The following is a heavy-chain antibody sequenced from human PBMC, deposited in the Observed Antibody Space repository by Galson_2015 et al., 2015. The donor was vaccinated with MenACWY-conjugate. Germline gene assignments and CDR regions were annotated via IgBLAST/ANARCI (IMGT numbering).Heavy chain of an antibody. Sequence: SLGLSCATSGFTFSNSWMGWVRQAPGKGLEWVANIKHDGSGKFYVDSVKGRFIVSRDNAKNSLYLQMDSLRAEDTAVYFCARAKEQWLSKTFDVWGQGTLVTVSS. D-gene: IGHD6-19*01. CDR1: GFTFSNSW. CDR2: IKHDGSGK. V-gene: IGHV3-7*01. J-gene: IGHJ3*01. CDR3: ARAKEQWLSKTFDV.